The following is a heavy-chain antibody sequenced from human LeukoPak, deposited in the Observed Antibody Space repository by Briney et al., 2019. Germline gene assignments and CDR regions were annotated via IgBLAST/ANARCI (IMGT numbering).Heavy chain of an antibody. D-gene: IGHD5-18*01. CDR1: GGTFSSYA. V-gene: IGHV1-69*04. CDR3: ARCSRGYSYGSFDY. J-gene: IGHJ4*02. Sequence: SVKVSCKASGGTFSSYAISWVRQAPGQGLEWMGRIIPIFGIANYAQKFQGRVTITADKSTSTAYMELSSLRSEDTAVYYCARCSRGYSYGSFDYWGEGTLVTVSS. CDR2: IIPIFGIA.